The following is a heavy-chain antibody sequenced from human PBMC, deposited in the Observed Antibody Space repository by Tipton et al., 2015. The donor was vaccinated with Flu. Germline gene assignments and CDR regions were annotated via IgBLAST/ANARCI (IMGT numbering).Heavy chain of an antibody. CDR1: GGSITGYY. J-gene: IGHJ4*02. Sequence: GSLRLSCTVSGGSITGYYWSWIRQPPGKGLEWIGYIYYSGSTNYNPSLKSRLTISVDTSRNQFSLRLSSVTAADTAVYYCQRSPGYYFDFWGQGTLVTVSS. V-gene: IGHV4-59*08. CDR3: QRSPGYYFDF. CDR2: IYYSGST.